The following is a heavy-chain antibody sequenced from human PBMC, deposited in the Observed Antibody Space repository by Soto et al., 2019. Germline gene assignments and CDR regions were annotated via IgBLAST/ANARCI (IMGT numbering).Heavy chain of an antibody. D-gene: IGHD2-15*01. J-gene: IGHJ4*02. CDR3: ARGKAAATIY. CDR1: GFTFSDYY. CDR2: ISSSSSYT. V-gene: IGHV3-11*06. Sequence: GGYLRLSCAASGFTFSDYYMSWIRQAPGKGLEWVSYISSSSSYTNYADSVKGRFTISRDNAKNSLYLQMNSLRAEDTAVYYCARGKAAATIYWGQGTLVIVSS.